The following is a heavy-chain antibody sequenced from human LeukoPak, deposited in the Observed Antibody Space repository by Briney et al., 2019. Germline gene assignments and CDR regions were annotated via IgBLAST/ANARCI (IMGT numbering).Heavy chain of an antibody. CDR2: KYYSGSA. CDR3: ATPYCSSISCLDVFNV. D-gene: IGHD2-2*01. V-gene: IGHV4-31*03. CDR1: GVSVSDGRYY. Sequence: PSQTLSLTCNVSGVSVSDGRYYWTWIRQHPGKGLEWIGYKYYSGSAKYNPSLKSRLTIPIDTSKNQFSLQLSSVTAADTATYYCATPYCSSISCLDVFNVWGQGTRVTVSS. J-gene: IGHJ3*01.